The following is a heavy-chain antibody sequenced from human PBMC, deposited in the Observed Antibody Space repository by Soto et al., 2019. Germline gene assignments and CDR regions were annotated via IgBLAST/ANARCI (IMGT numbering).Heavy chain of an antibody. CDR1: GGSISSSSYY. J-gene: IGHJ5*02. D-gene: IGHD3-3*01. Sequence: PSETLSLTCIVSGGSISSSSYYWGWIRQPPGKGLEWIGSIDYSGSTYYNPSLKSRVTISVDTSKNQFSLKLSSVTAADTAVYYCARRITIFGVVPNNWFDPWGQGTLVTVSS. CDR2: IDYSGST. CDR3: ARRITIFGVVPNNWFDP. V-gene: IGHV4-39*01.